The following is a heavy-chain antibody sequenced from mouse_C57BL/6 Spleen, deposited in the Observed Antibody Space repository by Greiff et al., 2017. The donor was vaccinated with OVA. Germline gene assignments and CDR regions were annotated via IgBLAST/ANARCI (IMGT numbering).Heavy chain of an antibody. CDR1: GYTFTSYW. CDR3: ASGRSDEYDEGDAMDY. D-gene: IGHD2-4*01. Sequence: QVQLQQPGAELVRPGSSVKLSCKASGYTFTSYWMDWVKQRPGQGLEWIGNIYPSDSETHYNQKFKDKATLTVDKSSSTAYMQLSSLTSEDSAVYYCASGRSDEYDEGDAMDYWGQGTSVTVSS. J-gene: IGHJ4*01. V-gene: IGHV1-61*01. CDR2: IYPSDSET.